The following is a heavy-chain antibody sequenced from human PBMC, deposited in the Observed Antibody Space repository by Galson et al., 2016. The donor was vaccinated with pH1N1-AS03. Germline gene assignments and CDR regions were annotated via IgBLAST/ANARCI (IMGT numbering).Heavy chain of an antibody. CDR2: IYWHDDP. D-gene: IGHD5-12*01. CDR3: AHSVGYTYLYYFDS. CDR1: GFSLTNSGVG. Sequence: PALVTPTQTLTLTCAFSGFSLTNSGVGVDWIRQPPGKALEWLGHIYWHDDPRYNPSLKNRLTITKDVSKNQVVLTLTEINSTDTATYYCAHSVGYTYLYYFDSWGQGTLVTVSS. V-gene: IGHV2-5*01. J-gene: IGHJ4*02.